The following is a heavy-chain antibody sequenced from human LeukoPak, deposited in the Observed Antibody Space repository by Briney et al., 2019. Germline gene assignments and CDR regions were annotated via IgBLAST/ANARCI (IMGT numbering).Heavy chain of an antibody. V-gene: IGHV1-69*05. CDR3: ARALVQPSGAFDI. CDR2: IIPIFGTT. J-gene: IGHJ3*02. D-gene: IGHD3-16*02. CDR1: GGTFSSYA. Sequence: GASVKVSCKASGGTFSSYAISWVRQAPGQGLEWMGGIIPIFGTTNYAQKFQGRVTITTDESTSTAYMELSSLRSEDTAVYYCARALVQPSGAFDIWGQGTMVTVSS.